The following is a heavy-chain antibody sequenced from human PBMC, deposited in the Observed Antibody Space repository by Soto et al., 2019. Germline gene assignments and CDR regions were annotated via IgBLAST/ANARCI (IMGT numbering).Heavy chain of an antibody. CDR1: GFTFSSNG. Sequence: GGSLRLSCAASGFTFSSNGMNWVRQAPGKGLEWISYITSSSGSTMYYADSVKGRFTISRDNAKNSVYLQMNSLRDEDTAVYYCARDVFPGAGYWGQGTLATAPQ. V-gene: IGHV3-48*02. J-gene: IGHJ4*02. D-gene: IGHD3-3*01. CDR3: ARDVFPGAGY. CDR2: ITSSSGSTM.